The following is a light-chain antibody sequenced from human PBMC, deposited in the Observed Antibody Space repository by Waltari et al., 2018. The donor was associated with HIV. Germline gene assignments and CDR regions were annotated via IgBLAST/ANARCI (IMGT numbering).Light chain of an antibody. Sequence: QSVLTQPPSVSEAPRQRVTISCSGSSSNIGNNAVNWYQQPPGKAPKLLIYYDDLLPSGVSDRFSGSKSGTSASLAISGLQSEDEADYYCAAWDDSLNGWVFGGGTKLTVL. J-gene: IGLJ3*02. V-gene: IGLV1-36*01. CDR2: YDD. CDR3: AAWDDSLNGWV. CDR1: SSNIGNNA.